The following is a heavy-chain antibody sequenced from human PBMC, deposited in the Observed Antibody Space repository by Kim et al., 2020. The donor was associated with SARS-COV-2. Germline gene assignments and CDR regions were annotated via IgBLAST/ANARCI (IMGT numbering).Heavy chain of an antibody. Sequence: SETLSLTCTVSGGSISSYYWSWIRQPVGKGLEWIGRIYTSGSTNYNPSLKSRVTMSVDTSKNQFSLKLSSVTAADTAVYYCARDPFSWDYYYGMDVWGQGTTVTVSS. V-gene: IGHV4-4*07. J-gene: IGHJ6*02. CDR1: GGSISSYY. CDR2: IYTSGST. CDR3: ARDPFSWDYYYGMDV. D-gene: IGHD7-27*01.